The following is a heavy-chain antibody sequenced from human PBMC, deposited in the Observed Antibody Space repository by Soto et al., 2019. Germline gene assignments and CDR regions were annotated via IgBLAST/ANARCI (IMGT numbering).Heavy chain of an antibody. CDR2: IIPVFETT. V-gene: IGHV1-69*01. CDR1: GGTYSSYA. Sequence: QVHVVQSGAEMKSLGSSVKVSCQASGGTYSSYAFNWVRQAPGQGLEWMGGIIPVFETTNLAQKFQGRVTLTADESTTTAYMELSRLISEDAAVYFFILGYSSSWKNFFDYWGQGTLVSVTS. J-gene: IGHJ4*02. D-gene: IGHD3-10*01. CDR3: ILGYSSSWKNFFDY.